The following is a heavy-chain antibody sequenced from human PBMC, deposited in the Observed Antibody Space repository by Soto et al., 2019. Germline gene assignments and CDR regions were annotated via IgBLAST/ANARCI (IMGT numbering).Heavy chain of an antibody. CDR2: IYQSGVT. J-gene: IGHJ5*02. Sequence: TLSLTFNMSGDSYSISTYSWSWIRHPPGKALQWIGFIYQSGVTSYNPSLASRVSISLDRSNNQCSLKLKSVTAAATAVYFCAGMPYTSGLRFDPWGPAILVTAS. CDR3: AGMPYTSGLRFDP. V-gene: IGHV4-30-2*01. CDR1: GDSYSISTYS. D-gene: IGHD6-19*01.